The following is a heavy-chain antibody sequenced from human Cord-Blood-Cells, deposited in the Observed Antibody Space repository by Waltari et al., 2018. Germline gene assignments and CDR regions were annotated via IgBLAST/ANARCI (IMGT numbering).Heavy chain of an antibody. D-gene: IGHD6-6*01. V-gene: IGHV4-38-2*02. Sequence: QVQLQESGPGLVKPSETLSLTCTVSGYSISSGYYWGWIRQPPGKGLEWIGSIYHSGSTYDNPSLKSRVTISVDTSKNQFSLKLSSVTAADTAVYYCARQRGSSSYYYYGMDVWGQGTTVTVSS. CDR1: GYSISSGYY. CDR3: ARQRGSSSYYYYGMDV. CDR2: IYHSGST. J-gene: IGHJ6*02.